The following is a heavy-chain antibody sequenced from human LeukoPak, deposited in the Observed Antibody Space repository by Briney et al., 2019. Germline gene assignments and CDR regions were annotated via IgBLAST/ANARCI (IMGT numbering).Heavy chain of an antibody. Sequence: SETLSLTCTVSGDSISSGDYYWSWIRQPAGKGLEWIGRISSSGSTNYNPSLKSRVTMSVDTSKNQFSLKLSSVTAADTAVYYCARGRGKNSSGWYPPTYYYYYMDVWGKGTTVTISS. J-gene: IGHJ6*03. CDR3: ARGRGKNSSGWYPPTYYYYYMDV. D-gene: IGHD6-19*01. CDR1: GDSISSGDYY. CDR2: ISSSGST. V-gene: IGHV4-61*02.